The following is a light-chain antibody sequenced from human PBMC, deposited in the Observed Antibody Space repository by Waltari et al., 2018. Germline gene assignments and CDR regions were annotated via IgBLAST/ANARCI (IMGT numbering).Light chain of an antibody. Sequence: DLVMTQSPDSLAVSLGERATINCKSSQRVLYSSNNKNYLAWYQQKPGQPPKLLIYWASTRESGVPDRFSGSGSGTDFTLTISSLQAEDVAVYYCQQYYSTPPRTFGQGTKVEIK. CDR3: QQYYSTPPRT. CDR1: QRVLYSSNNKNY. CDR2: WAS. J-gene: IGKJ1*01. V-gene: IGKV4-1*01.